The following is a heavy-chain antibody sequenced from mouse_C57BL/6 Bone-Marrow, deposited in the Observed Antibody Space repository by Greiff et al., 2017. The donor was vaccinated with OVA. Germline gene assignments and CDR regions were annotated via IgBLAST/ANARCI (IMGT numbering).Heavy chain of an antibody. CDR3: ANYYGWFAY. D-gene: IGHD1-1*01. CDR2: IDPSDSYT. J-gene: IGHJ3*01. V-gene: IGHV1-50*01. Sequence: QVQLHQPGAELVKPGASVKLSCKASGYTFTSYWLQWVKQRPGQGLEWIGEIDPSDSYTNYNQTFKGKATLAVDTSSGTASMQLSSLTSEDSAVYYCANYYGWFAYWGQGTLVTVSA. CDR1: GYTFTSYW.